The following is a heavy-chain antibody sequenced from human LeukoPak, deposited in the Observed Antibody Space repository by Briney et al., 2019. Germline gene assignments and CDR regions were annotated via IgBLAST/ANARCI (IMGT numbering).Heavy chain of an antibody. V-gene: IGHV5-51*01. CDR1: GDRFTSYW. J-gene: IGHJ5*02. CDR2: IFPGDSDT. Sequence: RGESLKISCKGYGDRFTSYWVAWVRQMPGKGLVWMGIIFPGDSDTRYSPSIQGQVTISVDRSISTAYLQWSSLKASDTAIYYCARRPLHSQNWLAPWGQGTLVTVSS. CDR3: ARRPLHSQNWLAP.